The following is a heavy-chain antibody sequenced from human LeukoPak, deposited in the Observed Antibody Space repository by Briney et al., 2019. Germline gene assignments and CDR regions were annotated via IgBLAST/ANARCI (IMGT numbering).Heavy chain of an antibody. CDR3: AREYYYDSSGYYYA. CDR2: ISGSGGST. J-gene: IGHJ5*02. D-gene: IGHD3-22*01. CDR1: GFTFSSYA. V-gene: IGHV3-23*01. Sequence: GSLRLSCAASGFTFSSYAMSWVRQAPGKGLEWVSAISGSGGSTYYADSVKGRFTISRDNSKNTLYLQMNSLRAEDTAVYYWAREYYYDSSGYYYAWGQGTLVTVSS.